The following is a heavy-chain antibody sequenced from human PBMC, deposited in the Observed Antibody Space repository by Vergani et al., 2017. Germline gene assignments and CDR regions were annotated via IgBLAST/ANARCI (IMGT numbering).Heavy chain of an antibody. CDR2: IYSGGST. CDR3: ANIAAPGPRGRGTGN. CDR1: GFTVSSNY. D-gene: IGHD6-13*01. Sequence: EVQLVESGGGLVQPGGSLRLSCAASGFTVSSNYMSWVRQAPGKGLEWVSIIYSGGSTYYADSVKGRFTISRDNSESTLHLQMTSLRAEDTAVYYCANIAAPGPRGRGTGNWGQGTLVTVSS. V-gene: IGHV3-66*01. J-gene: IGHJ4*02.